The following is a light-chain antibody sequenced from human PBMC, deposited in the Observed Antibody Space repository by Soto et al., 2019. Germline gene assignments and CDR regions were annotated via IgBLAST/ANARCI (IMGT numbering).Light chain of an antibody. J-gene: IGLJ1*01. Sequence: QSVLTQPASVSGSPGQSITISCTGTSSDVGRYNYVSWYQQHPGKAPKLMICEVSNRPSGVSNRFSGSKSGNTASLTISGLQAEDEADYYCSSYTGISTYVFGTGTKLTVL. V-gene: IGLV2-14*01. CDR2: EVS. CDR3: SSYTGISTYV. CDR1: SSDVGRYNY.